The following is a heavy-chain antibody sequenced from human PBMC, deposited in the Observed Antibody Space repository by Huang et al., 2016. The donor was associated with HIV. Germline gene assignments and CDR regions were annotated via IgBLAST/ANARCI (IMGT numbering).Heavy chain of an antibody. D-gene: IGHD3-22*01. CDR2: ISYDGRNK. V-gene: IGHV3-30*18. Sequence: QVQLVESGGGEVQPGRSLRLSCAASGFFFGSYAMHWVRQAPGKGLGWVAFISYDGRNKHYVESVKGRFTISRDNPKNTLYLQMNSLTTEDTAVYYCAKLAYDSSGSHTTLDYWGQGTLVTVSS. CDR1: GFFFGSYA. J-gene: IGHJ4*02. CDR3: AKLAYDSSGSHTTLDY.